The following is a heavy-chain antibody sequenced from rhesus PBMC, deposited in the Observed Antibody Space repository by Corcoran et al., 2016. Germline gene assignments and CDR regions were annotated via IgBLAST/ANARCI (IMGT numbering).Heavy chain of an antibody. Sequence: QVQLQESGPGVVKPSETLSLTCAVSGGSISDSYRWSWIRQPPGKGLEWIGYSYGISTSTNYNPSLKSRVTISKDTSKNQFSLKMSSVTAADTAVYYCARERGKFDYWGQGVLVTVSS. CDR2: SYGISTST. CDR3: ARERGKFDY. CDR1: GGSISDSYR. D-gene: IGHD1-44*01. V-gene: IGHV4S10*01. J-gene: IGHJ4*01.